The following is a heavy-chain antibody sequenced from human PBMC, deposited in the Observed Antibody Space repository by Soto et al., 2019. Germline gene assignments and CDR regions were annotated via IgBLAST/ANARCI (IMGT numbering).Heavy chain of an antibody. CDR2: ISSSSSYI. Sequence: EVQLVESGGGLVKPGGSLRLSCAASGFTFSSYSMNWVRQAPGKGLEWVSSISSSSSYIYYADSVKGRFTISRDNAKNSLYLQMNSLRAEDTAVYYCARSSSGSYAFDIWGQGTMVTVSS. CDR1: GFTFSSYS. J-gene: IGHJ3*02. D-gene: IGHD3-22*01. CDR3: ARSSSGSYAFDI. V-gene: IGHV3-21*01.